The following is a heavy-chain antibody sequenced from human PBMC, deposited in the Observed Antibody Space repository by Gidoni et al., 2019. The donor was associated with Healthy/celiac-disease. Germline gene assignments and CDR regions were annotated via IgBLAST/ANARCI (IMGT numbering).Heavy chain of an antibody. Sequence: QVQLQQWGAGLLKPSETLSLTCAVYGGSFSGYYWSWIRQPPGKGLEWIGEINHSGSTNYNPSLKSRVTISVDTSKNQFSLKLSSVTAADTAVYYCARGPPYGDRDWYFDLWGRGTLVTVSS. CDR3: ARGPPYGDRDWYFDL. V-gene: IGHV4-34*01. CDR1: GGSFSGYY. D-gene: IGHD4-17*01. CDR2: INHSGST. J-gene: IGHJ2*01.